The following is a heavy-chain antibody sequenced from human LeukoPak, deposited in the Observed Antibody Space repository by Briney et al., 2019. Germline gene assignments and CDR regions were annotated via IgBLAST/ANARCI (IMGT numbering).Heavy chain of an antibody. Sequence: PGGSLRLSCAASGFTFSSYGMHWVRPAPGKGLEWVAVISYDGSNKYYADSVKGRFTISRDNSKNTLYLQMNSLRAEDTAVYYCAKDWGRWLQLRPYFDYWGQGTLVTVSS. V-gene: IGHV3-30*18. D-gene: IGHD5-24*01. J-gene: IGHJ4*02. CDR1: GFTFSSYG. CDR2: ISYDGSNK. CDR3: AKDWGRWLQLRPYFDY.